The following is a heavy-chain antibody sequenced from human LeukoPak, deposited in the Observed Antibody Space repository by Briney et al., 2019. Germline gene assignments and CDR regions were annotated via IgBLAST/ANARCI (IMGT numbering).Heavy chain of an antibody. J-gene: IGHJ4*02. D-gene: IGHD2-2*01. Sequence: GGSLRLSCAASGFTFSRYGMHWVRQAPGKGLEWVAVISYDGSNKYYADSVKGRFTISSDNSKNNLYLQMNSLRAEDTAVYYCAKEDIVVVPAAFDYWGQGTLVTVSS. CDR2: ISYDGSNK. CDR3: AKEDIVVVPAAFDY. CDR1: GFTFSRYG. V-gene: IGHV3-30*18.